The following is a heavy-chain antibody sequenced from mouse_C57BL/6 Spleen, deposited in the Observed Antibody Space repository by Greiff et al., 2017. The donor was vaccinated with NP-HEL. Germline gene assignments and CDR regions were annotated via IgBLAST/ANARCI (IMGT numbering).Heavy chain of an antibody. J-gene: IGHJ4*01. CDR1: GYTFTSYW. Sequence: LVESGAELAKPGASVKLSCKASGYTFTSYWMHWVKQRPGQGLEWIGYINPSSGYTKYNQKFKDKATLTADKSSSTAYMQLSSLTYEDSAVYYCARGATVAAGAMDYWGQGTSVTVSS. CDR3: ARGATVAAGAMDY. V-gene: IGHV1-7*01. CDR2: INPSSGYT. D-gene: IGHD1-1*01.